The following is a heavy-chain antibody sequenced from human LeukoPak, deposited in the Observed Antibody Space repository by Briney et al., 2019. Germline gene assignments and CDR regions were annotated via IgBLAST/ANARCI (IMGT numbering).Heavy chain of an antibody. CDR1: GGTFSSYA. CDR2: IIPIFGTA. D-gene: IGHD3-3*01. CDR3: ARGSPVLLEWLPS. Sequence: SVKVSSKASGGTFSSYAIRWVRQTPGQGLEWMGGIIPIFGTANYAQKFQGRVTITADESTSTAYMELSSLRSEDTAVYYCARGSPVLLEWLPSWGQGTLVTVSS. J-gene: IGHJ4*02. V-gene: IGHV1-69*13.